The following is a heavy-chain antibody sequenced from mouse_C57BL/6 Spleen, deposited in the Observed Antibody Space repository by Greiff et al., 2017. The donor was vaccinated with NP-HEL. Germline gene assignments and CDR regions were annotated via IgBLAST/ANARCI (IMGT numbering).Heavy chain of an antibody. Sequence: VQLQQSGAELVRPGASVTLSCKASGYTFTDYEMHWVKQTPVHGLEWIGAIDPETGGTAYNQKFKGKAILTADKSSSTAYMELRSLISEDSAVYYCTRGGLPPWGQGTTLTVSS. CDR3: TRGGLPP. CDR1: GYTFTDYE. CDR2: IDPETGGT. J-gene: IGHJ2*01. D-gene: IGHD2-2*01. V-gene: IGHV1-15*01.